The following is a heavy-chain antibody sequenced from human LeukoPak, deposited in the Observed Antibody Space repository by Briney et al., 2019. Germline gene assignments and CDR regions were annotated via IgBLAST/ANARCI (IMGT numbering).Heavy chain of an antibody. J-gene: IGHJ4*02. CDR1: GFTFSDYY. Sequence: GGSLRLSCAASGFTFSDYYMSWIRQAPGKGLEWVSYISSSGSTIYYADSVKGRFTISRDNAKNSLYLQMNSLRAEDTAVYYCAKDIDGSGVVVPAARAVGSVDYWGQGTLVTVSS. CDR2: ISSSGSTI. D-gene: IGHD2-2*01. CDR3: AKDIDGSGVVVPAARAVGSVDY. V-gene: IGHV3-11*01.